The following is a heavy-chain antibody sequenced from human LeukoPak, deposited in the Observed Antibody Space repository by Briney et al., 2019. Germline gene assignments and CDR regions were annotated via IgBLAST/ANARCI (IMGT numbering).Heavy chain of an antibody. J-gene: IGHJ6*02. CDR1: GFTFSTYA. D-gene: IGHD6-19*01. V-gene: IGHV3-48*04. CDR2: ISYSGDTI. CDR3: ARVPLGTQQWLESRRGMDV. Sequence: GGSLRLSCAASGFTFSTYAMHWIRQAPGKGLEWVSYISYSGDTIYYADSVKGRFTISRDNAKNTLYLQMNSLRAEDTAVYYCARVPLGTQQWLESRRGMDVWGQGTTVTVSS.